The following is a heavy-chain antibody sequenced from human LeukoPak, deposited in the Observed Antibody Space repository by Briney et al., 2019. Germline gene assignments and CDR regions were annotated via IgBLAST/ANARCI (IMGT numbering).Heavy chain of an antibody. D-gene: IGHD4-23*01. CDR1: GFTVSRYY. J-gene: IGHJ4*02. Sequence: GGSLRLSCAASGFTVSRYYMSWVRQAPGKGLEWVSVIYSGGTPFYTDPVKGRFTISRDISKNTVYLQMNSLRAEDTAVYYCASTRDYGGNFYYFDYWGQGTLVAVSS. V-gene: IGHV3-66*01. CDR2: IYSGGTP. CDR3: ASTRDYGGNFYYFDY.